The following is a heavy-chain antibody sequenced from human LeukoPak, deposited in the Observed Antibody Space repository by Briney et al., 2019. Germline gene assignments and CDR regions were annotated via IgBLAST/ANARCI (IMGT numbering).Heavy chain of an antibody. Sequence: SETLSLTCAVYGGSFSGYYWSWIRQPPGKGLEWVGEINHSGSTNYNPSLKSRVTISVDTSKNQFSLKLSSVTAADTAVCYCARVGYDSSGYFTAPDYWGQGTLVTVSS. CDR1: GGSFSGYY. CDR2: INHSGST. V-gene: IGHV4-34*01. J-gene: IGHJ4*02. CDR3: ARVGYDSSGYFTAPDY. D-gene: IGHD3-22*01.